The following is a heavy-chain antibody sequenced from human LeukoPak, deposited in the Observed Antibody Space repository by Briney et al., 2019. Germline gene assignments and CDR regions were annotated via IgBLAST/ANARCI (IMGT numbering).Heavy chain of an antibody. V-gene: IGHV4-59*01. J-gene: IGHJ2*01. CDR3: ARDYSTSFLYFDL. D-gene: IGHD6-13*01. CDR2: IYHSGST. CDR1: GGSIRSYY. Sequence: SETLSLTCTVSGGSIRSYYWSWIRQPPGKGLEWIGYIYHSGSTTYNPSLKSRVSISVDTSKNQFSLKLGSVTAADTAVYFCARDYSTSFLYFDLWGRGTLVTVSS.